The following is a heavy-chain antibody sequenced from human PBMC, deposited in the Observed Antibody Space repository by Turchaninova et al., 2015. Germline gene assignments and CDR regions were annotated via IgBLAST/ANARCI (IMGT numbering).Heavy chain of an antibody. V-gene: IGHV4-34*01. D-gene: IGHD1-1*01. CDR1: GGSFSGYY. CDR3: AGGRGKVGGASGTVFDY. Sequence: QVQLQQWGAGLLKPSETLSLTCAVYGGSFSGYYWSWIRTPPGEGLEWIGDITHSVSTNYHTYLKSIVNHNKAPAHKVACTSSVCTAKDQFSLKVRLVAATDSALYYGAGGRGKVGGASGTVFDYGGQGTLVTVSS. J-gene: IGHJ4*02. CDR2: ITHSVST.